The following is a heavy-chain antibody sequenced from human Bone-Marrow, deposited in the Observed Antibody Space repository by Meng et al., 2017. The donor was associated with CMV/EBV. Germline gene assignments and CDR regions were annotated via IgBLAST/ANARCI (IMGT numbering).Heavy chain of an antibody. CDR2: IKQDGSEK. D-gene: IGHD2-15*01. CDR1: GFTFSSYW. V-gene: IGHV3-7*03. J-gene: IGHJ4*02. Sequence: GESLKISCAASGFTFSSYWMSWVRQAPGKGLEWVANIKQDGSEKYYVDSVKGRFTISRDNAKNSLYLQMNSLRAEDTAVYYCAKGFDVVVVAATPGYWGQGTLVTVSS. CDR3: AKGFDVVVVAATPGY.